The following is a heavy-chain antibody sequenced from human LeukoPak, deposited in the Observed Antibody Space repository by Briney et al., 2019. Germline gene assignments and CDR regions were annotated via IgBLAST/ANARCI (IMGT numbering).Heavy chain of an antibody. CDR1: GFTFSSYG. CDR2: IRYDGSNK. D-gene: IGHD1-26*01. J-gene: IGHJ4*02. V-gene: IGHV3-30*02. CDR3: AKGSGSYLSPLYYFDY. Sequence: GGSLRLSCAASGFTFSSYGMHWVRQAPGKGLEWVAFIRYDGSNKYYADSVKGRFTISRDNSRNTLYLQMNSLRAEDTAVYYCAKGSGSYLSPLYYFDYWGQGTVVTVSS.